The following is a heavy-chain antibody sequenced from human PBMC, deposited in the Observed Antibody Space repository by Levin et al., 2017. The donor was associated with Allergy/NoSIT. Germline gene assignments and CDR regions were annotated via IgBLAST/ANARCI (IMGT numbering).Heavy chain of an antibody. J-gene: IGHJ3*02. D-gene: IGHD6-19*01. V-gene: IGHV3-30-3*01. CDR1: GFTFSSYA. Sequence: GGSLRLSCAASGFTFSSYAMHWVRQAPGKGLEWVAVISYDGSNKYYADSVKGRFTISRDNSKNTLYLQMNSLRAEDTAVYYCARGQQWLVMNAFDIWGQGTMVTVSS. CDR2: ISYDGSNK. CDR3: ARGQQWLVMNAFDI.